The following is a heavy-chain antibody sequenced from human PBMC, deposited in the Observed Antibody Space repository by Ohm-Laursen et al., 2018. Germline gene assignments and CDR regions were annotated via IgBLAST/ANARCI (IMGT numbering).Heavy chain of an antibody. Sequence: GSLRLSCAASGFTVSSNYISWLRQAPGKGLEWVSVIYSGGTTYYADSVKGRFTISRDNSKNTLYLQMNSLRAEDTAVYYCARDPSYGYFGYWGQGTLVTVSS. CDR2: IYSGGTT. V-gene: IGHV3-66*01. CDR3: ARDPSYGYFGY. J-gene: IGHJ4*02. D-gene: IGHD5-18*01. CDR1: GFTVSSNY.